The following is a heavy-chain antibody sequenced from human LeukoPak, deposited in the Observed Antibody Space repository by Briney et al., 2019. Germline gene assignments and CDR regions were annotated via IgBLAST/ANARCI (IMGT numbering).Heavy chain of an antibody. J-gene: IGHJ4*02. CDR1: GFTFSSYG. CDR2: ISYDGSNK. CDR3: AKDRTPSYSYFDY. D-gene: IGHD2-21*01. V-gene: IGHV3-30*18. Sequence: GGSLRLSCAASGFTFSSYGMHWVRQAPGKGLEWVAVISYDGSNKYYADSVKGRFTISRDNSKNTLYLQMNSLRAEDTAVYYCAKDRTPSYSYFDYWGQGTLVTVSS.